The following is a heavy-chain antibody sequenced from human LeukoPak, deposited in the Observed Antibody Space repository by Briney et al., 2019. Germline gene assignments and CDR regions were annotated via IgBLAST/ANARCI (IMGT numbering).Heavy chain of an antibody. D-gene: IGHD3-3*01. V-gene: IGHV3-43*02. CDR1: GFTFHDYA. J-gene: IGHJ6*02. CDR3: AKDLSTVFDALNI. CDR2: ISGDGDTT. Sequence: GGSLRLSCAASGFTFHDYAMHWVRQAPGKGLEWVSLISGDGDTTYYAASVKGRFTISRDNKKNFLYLQMNNLGTEDTALFYCAKDLSTVFDALNIWGQGTTVTVSS.